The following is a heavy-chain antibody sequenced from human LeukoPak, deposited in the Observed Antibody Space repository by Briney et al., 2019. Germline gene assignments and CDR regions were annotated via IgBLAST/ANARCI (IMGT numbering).Heavy chain of an antibody. D-gene: IGHD2/OR15-2a*01. Sequence: GGSLRLSCSASGFTFSNYAMTWVRQAPGKGLEWVSPITAGGGTTNYADSVKGRFTTSRDNSKNMLYLQMDSLRAEDTAIYYCAKYRESTTWCVEYFDSWGQGTLVTVSS. CDR1: GFTFSNYA. V-gene: IGHV3-23*01. CDR2: ITAGGGTT. CDR3: AKYRESTTWCVEYFDS. J-gene: IGHJ4*02.